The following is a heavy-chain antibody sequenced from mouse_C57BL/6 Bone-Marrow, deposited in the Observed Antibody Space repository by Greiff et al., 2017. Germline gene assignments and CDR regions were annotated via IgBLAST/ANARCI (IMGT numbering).Heavy chain of an antibody. V-gene: IGHV5-6*01. CDR1: GFTFSSYG. D-gene: IGHD2-4*01. Sequence: EVQLEESGGDLVKPGGSLKLSCAASGFTFSSYGMSWVRQTPDQRLEWVATISSGGSDTYYQESVKGRSTLTRDNAKSTPYLQLSSLTSEDTAVYYCARVEITAVPYWYAMDYWGQGTSVTVSS. CDR2: ISSGGSDT. J-gene: IGHJ4*01. CDR3: ARVEITAVPYWYAMDY.